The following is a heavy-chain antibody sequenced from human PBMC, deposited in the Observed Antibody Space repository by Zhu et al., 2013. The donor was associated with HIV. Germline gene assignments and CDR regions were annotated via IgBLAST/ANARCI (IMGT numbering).Heavy chain of an antibody. Sequence: QVQLVQSGAEVKKPGASVKVSCKASGYTFTGYYMHWVRQAPGQGLEWMGWINPNSGGTNYAQKFQGWVTMTRDTSISTAYMELSRLRSDDTAVYYCARDMGPEQQLAQYYYGMDVWGQGTTVTVSS. CDR1: GYTFTGYY. CDR3: ARDMGPEQQLAQYYYGMDV. V-gene: IGHV1-2*04. CDR2: INPNSGGT. D-gene: IGHD6-13*01. J-gene: IGHJ6*02.